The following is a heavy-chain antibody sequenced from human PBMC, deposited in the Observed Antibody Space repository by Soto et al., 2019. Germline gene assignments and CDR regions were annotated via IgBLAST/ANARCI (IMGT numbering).Heavy chain of an antibody. CDR2: ISYVGNNK. Sequence: QVQLVESGGGVVQPGRSLRLSCAASGFTFSNFAMHWVRQAPGKGLEWVAYISYVGNNKNYADSVKGRFTISRDNSKNTPFLQMNRLRGGDTAVYFCAREVGKVEPGSVGCMDVWGQGTTVTVSS. CDR3: AREVGKVEPGSVGCMDV. V-gene: IGHV3-30-3*01. J-gene: IGHJ6*02. CDR1: GFTFSNFA. D-gene: IGHD1-26*01.